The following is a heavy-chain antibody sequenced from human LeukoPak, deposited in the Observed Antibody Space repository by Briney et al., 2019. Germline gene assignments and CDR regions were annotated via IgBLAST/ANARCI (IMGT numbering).Heavy chain of an antibody. CDR2: IYYSGST. V-gene: IGHV4-59*01. Sequence: SETLSLTCTVSGGSISSYYWSWIRQPPGKGLEWIGNIYYSGSTNYNPSLKSRVTISVDTSKNQFSLKLSSVTAADTAVYYCARDQGDPDDDAFDIWGQGTMVTVS. D-gene: IGHD3-10*01. J-gene: IGHJ3*02. CDR1: GGSISSYY. CDR3: ARDQGDPDDDAFDI.